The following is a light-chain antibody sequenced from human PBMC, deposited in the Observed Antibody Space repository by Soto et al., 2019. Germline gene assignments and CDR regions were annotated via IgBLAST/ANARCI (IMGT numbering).Light chain of an antibody. Sequence: DIQMTQTPPSLSASVGDRVTITCRASQSIANYLNWYQQKPGKAPKLLIYAASNLRSGVPSRFSGSASGTDFTLTVSSLHPEDFATYYCQQSYNAPRTFGQGTRLEIK. CDR3: QQSYNAPRT. CDR1: QSIANY. V-gene: IGKV1-39*01. CDR2: AAS. J-gene: IGKJ2*01.